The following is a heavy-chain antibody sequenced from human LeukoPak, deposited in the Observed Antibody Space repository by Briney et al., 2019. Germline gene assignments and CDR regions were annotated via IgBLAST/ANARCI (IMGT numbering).Heavy chain of an antibody. CDR1: GGSISSGGYY. CDR3: ARARNFDI. V-gene: IGHV4-30-2*01. CDR2: IYHSGST. J-gene: IGHJ3*02. Sequence: SQALSLTCTVSGGSISSGGYYWSWIRQPPGKGLEWIGYIYHSGSTYYNPSLKSRVTMSVDRSKNQFSLKLSSVTAADTAVYYCARARNFDIWGQGTMVTVSS.